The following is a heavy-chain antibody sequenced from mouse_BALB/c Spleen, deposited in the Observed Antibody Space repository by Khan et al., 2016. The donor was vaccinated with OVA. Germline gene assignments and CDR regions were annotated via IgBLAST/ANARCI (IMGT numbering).Heavy chain of an antibody. J-gene: IGHJ2*01. Sequence: VHLQQSGTVLARPGASVKMSCKASGYSFTSYWMHWVKQRPGQGLEWIGAIYPGISDTRYNQKFKVKAKLTAVTSASTAYMELSSLTIEDSAVYFCTRSYDSYYFDYWGQGTTLTVSS. CDR1: GYSFTSYW. D-gene: IGHD2-4*01. CDR3: TRSYDSYYFDY. CDR2: IYPGISDT. V-gene: IGHV1-5*01.